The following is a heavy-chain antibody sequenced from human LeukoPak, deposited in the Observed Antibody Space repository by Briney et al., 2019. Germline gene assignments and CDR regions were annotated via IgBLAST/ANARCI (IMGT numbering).Heavy chain of an antibody. CDR3: ARDTGGGYSCYDC. D-gene: IGHD5-18*01. CDR2: IKQDVSEK. V-gene: IGHV3-7*01. J-gene: IGHJ4*02. Sequence: GGSLRLSCAASGFTFSSYWMPWIRQVPGKGLEWVASIKQDVSEKNYVDSVKGRFTISRDNAKNSLYLQMNSPRAEDTAVYYCARDTGGGYSCYDCWGQGTLVTVSS. CDR1: GFTFSSYW.